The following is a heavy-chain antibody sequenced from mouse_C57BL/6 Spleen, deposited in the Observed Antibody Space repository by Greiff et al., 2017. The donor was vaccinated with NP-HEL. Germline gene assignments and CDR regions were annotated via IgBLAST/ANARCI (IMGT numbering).Heavy chain of an antibody. CDR1: GYTFTSYW. J-gene: IGHJ1*03. Sequence: QVQLQQPGAELVKPGASVKLSCKASGYTFTSYWMQWVKQRPGQGLEWIGEIDPSASYTNYNQKFKGKATLTVDTSSSTAYMQLSSLTSEDSAVYYCARFEGWGTGTTVTVSS. CDR2: IDPSASYT. CDR3: ARFEG. V-gene: IGHV1-50*01.